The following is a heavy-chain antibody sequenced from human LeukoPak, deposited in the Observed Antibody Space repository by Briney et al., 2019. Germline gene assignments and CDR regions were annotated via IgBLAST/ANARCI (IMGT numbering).Heavy chain of an antibody. J-gene: IGHJ4*02. D-gene: IGHD6-13*01. Sequence: GSLRLSCAASGFTFSSYSMNWVRQPPGKGLEWIGEINHSGSTNYNPSLKSRVTISVDTSKNQFSLKLSSVTAADTAVYYCARGEAARDFDYWGQGTLVTVSS. V-gene: IGHV4-34*01. CDR3: ARGEAARDFDY. CDR1: GFTFSSYS. CDR2: INHSGST.